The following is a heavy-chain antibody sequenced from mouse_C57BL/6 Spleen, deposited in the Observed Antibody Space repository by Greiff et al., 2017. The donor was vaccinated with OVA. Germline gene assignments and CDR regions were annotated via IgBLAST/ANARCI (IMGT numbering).Heavy chain of an antibody. V-gene: IGHV3-6*01. CDR1: GYSITSGYY. CDR2: ISYDGSN. CDR3: ARDDYGSSPEFAY. J-gene: IGHJ3*01. D-gene: IGHD1-1*01. Sequence: EVKVEESGPGLVKPSQSLSLTCSVTGYSITSGYYWNWIRQFPGNKLEWMGYISYDGSNNYNPSLKNRISITRDTSKNQFFLKLNSVTTEDTATYYCARDDYGSSPEFAYWGQGTLVTVSA.